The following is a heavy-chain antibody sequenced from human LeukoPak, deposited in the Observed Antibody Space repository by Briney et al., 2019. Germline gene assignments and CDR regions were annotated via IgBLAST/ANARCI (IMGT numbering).Heavy chain of an antibody. Sequence: SQTLSLTCAISGDSVSSNSAAWNWIRQSPSRGLERLGRTYYRSRWKRDYAVSMKSRITINPDTSKNQFSLKLNSVTAADTAVYYCASCSWYRLNYWGQGTLVTVSS. CDR1: GDSVSSNSAA. CDR3: ASCSWYRLNY. CDR2: TYYRSRWKR. V-gene: IGHV6-1*01. J-gene: IGHJ4*02. D-gene: IGHD6-13*01.